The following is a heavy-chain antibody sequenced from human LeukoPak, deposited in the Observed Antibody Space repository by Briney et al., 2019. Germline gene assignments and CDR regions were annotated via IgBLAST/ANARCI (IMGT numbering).Heavy chain of an antibody. CDR3: ARDRGCSGGSCYAQYYFDY. J-gene: IGHJ4*02. D-gene: IGHD2-15*01. V-gene: IGHV1-69*05. Sequence: ASVKVSCKASGGTFSSYAISWVRQAPGQGLEWMGGIIPIFGTANYAQKFQGRVTITTDESTSTAYMELSSLRSEDTAVYYCARDRGCSGGSCYAQYYFDYWGQGTLVTVSS. CDR2: IIPIFGTA. CDR1: GGTFSSYA.